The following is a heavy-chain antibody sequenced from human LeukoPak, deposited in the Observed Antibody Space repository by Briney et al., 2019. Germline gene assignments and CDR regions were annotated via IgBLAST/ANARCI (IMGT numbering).Heavy chain of an antibody. CDR3: ARGAMIRGVPDDAFDI. Sequence: GGSLRLSCAASGFTFSGSVLLWVRQAPGKGLEWVSSISSSSSYIYYADSVKGRFTISRDNAKNSLDLQMNSLRAADTAVYYCARGAMIRGVPDDAFDIWGQGTMVTVSS. V-gene: IGHV3-21*01. CDR1: GFTFSGSV. D-gene: IGHD3-22*01. CDR2: ISSSSSYI. J-gene: IGHJ3*02.